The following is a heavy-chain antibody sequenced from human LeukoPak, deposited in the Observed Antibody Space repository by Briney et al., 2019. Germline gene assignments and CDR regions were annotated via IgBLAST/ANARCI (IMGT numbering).Heavy chain of an antibody. J-gene: IGHJ4*02. Sequence: ESGPTLVNPTQTLTLTCTFSGFSLSTSGVGVGWIRQPPGKALEWLALIYWDGDKRYSPSLKSRLTITKDTSKNQVVPTMTNMDPVDTATYYCAHSATMVRGVIITPFDYWGQGTLVTVSS. CDR3: AHSATMVRGVIITPFDY. D-gene: IGHD3-10*01. CDR2: IYWDGDK. V-gene: IGHV2-5*02. CDR1: GFSLSTSGVG.